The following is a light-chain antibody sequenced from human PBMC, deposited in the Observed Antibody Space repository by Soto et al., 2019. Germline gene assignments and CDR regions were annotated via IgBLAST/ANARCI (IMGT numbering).Light chain of an antibody. CDR3: WSYAGSSWI. CDR1: SSDIGSYNL. CDR2: EGS. J-gene: IGLJ3*02. Sequence: SALTQPASVSGSPGQSITISCTGTSSDIGSYNLVTWYRQHPGKAPKLLIYEGSKRPSGVSTRFSGSKSGNAASLTISGLQDEDEADYYCWSYAGSSWIFGGGTKLTVL. V-gene: IGLV2-23*01.